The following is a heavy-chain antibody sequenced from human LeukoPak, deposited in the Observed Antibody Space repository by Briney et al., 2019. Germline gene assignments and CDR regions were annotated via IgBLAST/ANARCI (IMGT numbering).Heavy chain of an antibody. D-gene: IGHD1-26*01. Sequence: PSETLSLTCTVSGGSISSYYWSWIRQPPGKGLEWSGYIYYSGSTNYNPSLKSRVTISVDTSKNQFSLKLSSVTAADTAVYYCARAYGSYYFREDAFDIWGQGTMVTVSS. CDR1: GGSISSYY. J-gene: IGHJ3*02. CDR2: IYYSGST. V-gene: IGHV4-59*01. CDR3: ARAYGSYYFREDAFDI.